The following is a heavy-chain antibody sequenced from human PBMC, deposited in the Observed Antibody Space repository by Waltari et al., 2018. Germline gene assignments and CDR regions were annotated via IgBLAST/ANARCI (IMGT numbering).Heavy chain of an antibody. D-gene: IGHD1-26*01. CDR1: GGTFSSYA. Sequence: QVQLVQSGAEVKKPGSSVKVSCKASGGTFSSYAISWVRQAPGQGLEWMVGILPIFGPANYAQNFQGRVTITADESTSTAYMELSSLRSEDTAVYYCAGGDYSGTYYSYYYYMDVWGKGTTVTISS. CDR2: ILPIFGPA. V-gene: IGHV1-69*12. J-gene: IGHJ6*03. CDR3: AGGDYSGTYYSYYYYMDV.